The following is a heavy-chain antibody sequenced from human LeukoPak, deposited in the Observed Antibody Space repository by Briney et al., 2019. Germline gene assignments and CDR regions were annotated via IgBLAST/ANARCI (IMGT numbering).Heavy chain of an antibody. V-gene: IGHV4-59*08. D-gene: IGHD3-16*01. J-gene: IGHJ4*02. CDR2: IYYSGST. Sequence: SETLSLTCTVSGGSISSYYWSWIRQPPGKGLEWIGYIYYSGSTNYNPSLKSRVTISVDTSKNQFSLKLSSVTAADTAVYYCARHPGGPLDYWGQGTLVTVSP. CDR3: ARHPGGPLDY. CDR1: GGSISSYY.